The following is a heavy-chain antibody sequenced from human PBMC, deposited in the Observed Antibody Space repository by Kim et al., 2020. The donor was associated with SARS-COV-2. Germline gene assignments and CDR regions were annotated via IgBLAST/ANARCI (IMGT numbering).Heavy chain of an antibody. J-gene: IGHJ5*02. V-gene: IGHV4-34*01. CDR3: AKAGAVRYNWFDP. D-gene: IGHD3-10*02. Sequence: YNPSIKSRVNIPIDAAKSPFSLTLKSVTAADTAVYYCAKAGAVRYNWFDPWGQGALVTVSS.